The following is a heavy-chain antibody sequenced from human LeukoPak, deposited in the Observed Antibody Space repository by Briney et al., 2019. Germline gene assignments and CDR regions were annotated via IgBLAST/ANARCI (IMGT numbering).Heavy chain of an antibody. CDR1: GYTFTSYG. Sequence: ASVKVSCKASGYTFTSYGISWVRQAPGQGLEWMGWISAYNGNTNYAQKLHGRVTMTTDTSTSTAYMELRSLRSDDTAVYYCARDYSGSYFLDVADYWGQGTLVTVSS. V-gene: IGHV1-18*01. D-gene: IGHD1-26*01. CDR3: ARDYSGSYFLDVADY. CDR2: ISAYNGNT. J-gene: IGHJ4*02.